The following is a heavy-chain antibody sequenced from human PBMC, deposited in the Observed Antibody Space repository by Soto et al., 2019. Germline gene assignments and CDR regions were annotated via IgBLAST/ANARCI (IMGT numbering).Heavy chain of an antibody. J-gene: IGHJ3*02. CDR3: ARGRVVRTGRSAFDI. Sequence: GGSLRLSCAASGFTFSSYAMSWIREAPGKGLEWVSYISSGGSSIYYADSVKGRFTISRDNAKNSLYLQMNSLRAEDTDVYYCARGRVVRTGRSAFDIWGQGTMVTVSS. CDR2: ISSGGSSI. D-gene: IGHD1-1*01. V-gene: IGHV3-11*01. CDR1: GFTFSSYA.